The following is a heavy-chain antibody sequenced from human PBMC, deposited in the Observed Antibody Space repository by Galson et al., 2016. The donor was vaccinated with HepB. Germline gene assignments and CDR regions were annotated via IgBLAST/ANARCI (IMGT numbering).Heavy chain of an antibody. J-gene: IGHJ4*02. V-gene: IGHV3-11*06. Sequence: SLRLSCAASGFTFSDNYMRWIRQAPGKGLEWLSYITSTGSYTNYAGSVTGRFTVSRDNAKNSLYLQMNSLRAEDTAVYYCATGPPSYYYDSSGYYSGWGQGTLVTVSS. D-gene: IGHD3-22*01. CDR2: ITSTGSYT. CDR1: GFTFSDNY. CDR3: ATGPPSYYYDSSGYYSG.